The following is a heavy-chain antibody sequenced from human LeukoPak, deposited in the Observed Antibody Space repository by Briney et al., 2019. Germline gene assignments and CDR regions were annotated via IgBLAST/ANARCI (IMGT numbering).Heavy chain of an antibody. Sequence: KSGGSLRLSCATSGFSFSDAWMNWVRQAPGKGLEWVGRVKSRTDGGTTDYTAPVKGRFTISRDDSKNMVYLQMNSLKIEDTALYYCSTDGVTGRVLDYWGQGTLVTVSS. CDR3: STDGVTGRVLDY. CDR1: GFSFSDAW. CDR2: VKSRTDGGTT. J-gene: IGHJ4*02. D-gene: IGHD2-21*02. V-gene: IGHV3-15*07.